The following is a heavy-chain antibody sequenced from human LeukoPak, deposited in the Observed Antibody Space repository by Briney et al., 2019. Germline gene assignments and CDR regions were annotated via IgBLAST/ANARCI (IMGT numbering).Heavy chain of an antibody. CDR1: GFTFTTNA. CDR3: AREKFDS. CDR2: ISGSGDNT. Sequence: GGSLRLSCAASGFTFTTNAMSWVRQAPGKGLEWVSAISGSGDNTYYADSAKGRFSISRDNSDNIVSLQMNNLTTEDTATYYCAREKFDSWGQGTLVTVSP. J-gene: IGHJ5*01. V-gene: IGHV3-23*01.